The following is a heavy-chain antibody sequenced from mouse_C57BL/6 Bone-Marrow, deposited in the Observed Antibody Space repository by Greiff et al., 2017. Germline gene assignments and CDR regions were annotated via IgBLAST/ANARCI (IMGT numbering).Heavy chain of an antibody. V-gene: IGHV1-39*01. Sequence: VQLQQSGPELVKPGASVKISCKASGYSFTDYNMNWVKQSNGKSLEWIGVINPNYGTTSYNQKFKGKATLTVDQSSSTAYMQLNSLTSEDSAVYYCERWTYYYGSRDWYFDVRGKGTTVTVSS. CDR1: GYSFTDYN. CDR2: INPNYGTT. J-gene: IGHJ1*03. CDR3: ERWTYYYGSRDWYFDV. D-gene: IGHD1-1*01.